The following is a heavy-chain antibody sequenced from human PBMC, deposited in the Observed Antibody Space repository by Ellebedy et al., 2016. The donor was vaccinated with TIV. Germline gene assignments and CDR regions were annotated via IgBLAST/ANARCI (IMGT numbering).Heavy chain of an antibody. J-gene: IGHJ4*02. Sequence: SVKVSCKASGGIFSSHGIRWVQQAPGQGLEWMGGIIPIFGTANYAQKFQGRLTIIADESTSTAYMELNSLRSEDTAVYYCARVGFYSSSWQYYFDSWGQGTLVTVSS. V-gene: IGHV1-69*13. CDR3: ARVGFYSSSWQYYFDS. CDR1: GGIFSSHG. D-gene: IGHD6-13*01. CDR2: IIPIFGTA.